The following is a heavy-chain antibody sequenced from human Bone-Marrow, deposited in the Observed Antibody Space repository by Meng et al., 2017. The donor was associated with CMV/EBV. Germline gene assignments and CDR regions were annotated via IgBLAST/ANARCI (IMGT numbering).Heavy chain of an antibody. V-gene: IGHV1-46*01. CDR1: GYTFTSYY. CDR3: AKDRYYYGSGILWP. D-gene: IGHD3-10*01. Sequence: ASVKVSCKASGYTFTSYYMHWVRQAPGQGFEWMGIINPRGGSTSYAQKFQGRVIMTRDTSTSTVYMDLSCLRSEDTAVYYCAKDRYYYGSGILWPWGQGTLVTVSS. CDR2: INPRGGST. J-gene: IGHJ5*02.